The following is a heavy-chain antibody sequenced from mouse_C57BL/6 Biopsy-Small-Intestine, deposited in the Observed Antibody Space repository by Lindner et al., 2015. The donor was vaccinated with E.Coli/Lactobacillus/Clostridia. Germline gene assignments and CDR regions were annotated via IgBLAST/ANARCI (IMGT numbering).Heavy chain of an antibody. CDR3: ARNYYGKRGFDY. CDR1: GYAFTNYL. D-gene: IGHD1-1*01. Sequence: VQLQESGAELVRPGTSVKVSCKASGYAFTNYLIEWVKQRPGQGLEWIGVINPGSGGTNYNEKFKGKATLTADKSSSTAYTQLSSLTSEDSAVYFCARNYYGKRGFDYWGQGTTLTVSS. CDR2: INPGSGGT. J-gene: IGHJ2*01. V-gene: IGHV1-54*01.